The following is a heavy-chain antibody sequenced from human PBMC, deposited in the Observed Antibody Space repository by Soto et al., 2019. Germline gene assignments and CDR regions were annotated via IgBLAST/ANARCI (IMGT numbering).Heavy chain of an antibody. CDR3: ARGSWDDVTGHFYMDV. CDR1: GDSVSSNSSA. CDR2: TYYKSKWFI. D-gene: IGHD1-1*01. V-gene: IGHV6-1*01. Sequence: SQTLSLTCDISGDSVSSNSSAWNWIRQTPSRGLEWLGRTYYKSKWFINYAVSVKSRITVNPDTSKNQFSLQLNSVTPEDTAVYYCARGSWDDVTGHFYMDVWEKGTAVTVSS. J-gene: IGHJ6*03.